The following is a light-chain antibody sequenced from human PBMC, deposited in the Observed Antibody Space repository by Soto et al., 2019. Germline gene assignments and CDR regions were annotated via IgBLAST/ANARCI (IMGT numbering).Light chain of an antibody. J-gene: IGKJ5*01. V-gene: IGKV3D-15*01. CDR3: QQYNNWIT. Sequence: VLTQSPVTLSLSPGERATLSFRASQSFRGLLAWYQQKPGQAPRLLIYDAYNRATGIPPRFSGSWSGTEFTLTISSLQSEDFAVYYCQQYNNWITFGQGTRLEIK. CDR1: QSFRGL. CDR2: DAY.